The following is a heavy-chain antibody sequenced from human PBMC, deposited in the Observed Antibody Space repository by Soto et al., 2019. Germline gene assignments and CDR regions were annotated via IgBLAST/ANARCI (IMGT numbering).Heavy chain of an antibody. CDR1: GGSISTYY. J-gene: IGHJ5*02. CDR2: IYYSGST. Sequence: QVQLQESGPGLVKPSETLSLTCTVSGGSISTYYWSWIRQPPGKGLEWIGYIYYSGSTNYNPSLKSRGTISVDTSKNQFSLKLSSVTAADTAVYYCARKYCSGGSCYENWFDPWGQGTLVTVSS. D-gene: IGHD2-15*01. CDR3: ARKYCSGGSCYENWFDP. V-gene: IGHV4-59*08.